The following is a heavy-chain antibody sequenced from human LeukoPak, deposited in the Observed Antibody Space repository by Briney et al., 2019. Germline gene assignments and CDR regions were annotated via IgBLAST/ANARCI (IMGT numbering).Heavy chain of an antibody. CDR2: IDWDGDK. D-gene: IGHD4-17*01. V-gene: IGHV2-70*11. CDR1: GVALSSSAMC. CDR3: ARDGTSGTTGLDY. Sequence: SGPALVRATQTLTLTCTFPGVALSSSAMCVSWIRQPPGKALEWLARIDWDGDKHYSTSLKSTLTISKDTSKNQVVLTMTNMVPVDTATYYCARDGTSGTTGLDYWGQGILVTVSP. J-gene: IGHJ4*02.